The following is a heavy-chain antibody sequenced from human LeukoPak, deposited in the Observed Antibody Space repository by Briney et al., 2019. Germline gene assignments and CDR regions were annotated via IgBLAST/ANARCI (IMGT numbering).Heavy chain of an antibody. Sequence: GESLRLSCAASGFTVSSNYMSWVRQAPGKGLEWVSVIYSGGSTYYEDSVKGRFTISRDNSKNTLYLQMNSLRAEDTAVYYCAKDRPVRDYGDYVFPDAFDIWGQGTMVTVS. CDR2: IYSGGST. CDR3: AKDRPVRDYGDYVFPDAFDI. CDR1: GFTVSSNY. V-gene: IGHV3-53*01. J-gene: IGHJ3*02. D-gene: IGHD4-17*01.